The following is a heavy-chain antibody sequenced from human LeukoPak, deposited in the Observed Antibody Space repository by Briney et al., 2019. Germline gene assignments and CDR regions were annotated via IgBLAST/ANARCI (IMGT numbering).Heavy chain of an antibody. CDR2: INNDGSSA. CDR3: ARALRLRYFVGHFDY. D-gene: IGHD3-9*01. Sequence: PGGSLRLSCAASGFTFSSYWMHWVRHTPGKGLIYISRINNDGSSANYADSVRGRFTISRDNAENTLYLQMNSLRAEDTAVYYCARALRLRYFVGHFDYWGQGTLVTVSS. CDR1: GFTFSSYW. V-gene: IGHV3-74*01. J-gene: IGHJ4*02.